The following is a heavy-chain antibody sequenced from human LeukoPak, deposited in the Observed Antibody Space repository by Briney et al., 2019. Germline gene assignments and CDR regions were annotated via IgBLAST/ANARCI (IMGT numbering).Heavy chain of an antibody. CDR1: QFTFNNAW. CDR2: VKSKTDGGTT. CDR3: TTDSGAY. J-gene: IGHJ4*02. D-gene: IGHD3-10*01. Sequence: GGSLRLSCAASQFTFNNAWLTWVRQAPGKGLEWVGRVKSKTDGGTTEYAAPVQGRFTISRDESKNTMYLQMNSLKTEDIAVYFCTTDSGAYWGQGTLVTVSS. V-gene: IGHV3-15*01.